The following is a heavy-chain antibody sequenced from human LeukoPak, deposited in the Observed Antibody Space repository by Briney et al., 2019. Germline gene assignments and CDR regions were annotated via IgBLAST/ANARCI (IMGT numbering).Heavy chain of an antibody. CDR3: ARVTGYVMEDYFDY. Sequence: SETLSLTCTVSGGSICSYYWSWIRQPPGKGLEWIGYIYYSGSTNYNPSLKSRVTISVDTSKNQFSLRLSSVTAADTAVYYCARVTGYVMEDYFDYWGQGTLVTVSS. J-gene: IGHJ4*02. D-gene: IGHD6-13*01. CDR1: GGSICSYY. CDR2: IYYSGST. V-gene: IGHV4-59*01.